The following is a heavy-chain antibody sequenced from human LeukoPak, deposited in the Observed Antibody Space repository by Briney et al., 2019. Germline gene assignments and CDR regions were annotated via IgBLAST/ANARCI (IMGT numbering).Heavy chain of an antibody. CDR3: AKVSGYSYGYFDY. CDR1: GFTFSSYE. CDR2: ISSSGSTI. V-gene: IGHV3-48*03. D-gene: IGHD5-18*01. J-gene: IGHJ4*02. Sequence: PGGSLRLSCAASGFTFSSYEMNWVRQAPGKGLEGVSYISSSGSTIYYADSVKGRFTISRDNAKNSLYLQMNSLRAEDTAVYYCAKVSGYSYGYFDYWGQGTLVTVSS.